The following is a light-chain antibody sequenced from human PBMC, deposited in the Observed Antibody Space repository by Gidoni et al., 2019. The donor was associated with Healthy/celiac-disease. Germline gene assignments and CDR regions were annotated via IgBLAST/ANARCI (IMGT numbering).Light chain of an antibody. J-gene: IGLJ2*01. Sequence: QSALTQPASVSGSPGQSITISCTGTSSDVGYYNYVSWYQQHPGKAPKLIIYEVSNRPSGVSNRFSASKSGNTAFLTISGLQAEDEADYYCSSYTSSSVLFGGGTKLTVL. CDR3: SSYTSSSVL. CDR2: EVS. CDR1: SSDVGYYNY. V-gene: IGLV2-14*01.